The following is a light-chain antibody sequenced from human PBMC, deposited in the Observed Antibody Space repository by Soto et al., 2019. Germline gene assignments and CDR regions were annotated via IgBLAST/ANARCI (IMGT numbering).Light chain of an antibody. J-gene: IGLJ3*02. CDR3: SSFTSSTTPWV. CDR2: DVT. Sequence: QSALTQPASVSGSPGQSITISCTGTSSDVGGYNYVSWYQQHPGKAPKLMIYDVTNRPSGVSNRFSGSKSGNTASLTISGLQAEDEAHYYCSSFTSSTTPWVFGGGTKLTV. V-gene: IGLV2-14*03. CDR1: SSDVGGYNY.